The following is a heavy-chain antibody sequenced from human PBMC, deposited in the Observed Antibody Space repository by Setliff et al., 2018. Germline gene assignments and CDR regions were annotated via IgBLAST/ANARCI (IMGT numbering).Heavy chain of an antibody. CDR2: INTNTGNP. D-gene: IGHD6-6*01. J-gene: IGHJ3*02. CDR1: GYTFTSYA. CDR3: TSSSSPRGGAFDI. Sequence: VASVKVSCKASGYTFTSYAMNWVRQAPGQGLEWMGWINTNTGNPTYAQGFTGRFVLSLDTSVSTAYLQISSLKAEDTAVYYCTSSSSPRGGAFDIWGQGTMVTVSS. V-gene: IGHV7-4-1*02.